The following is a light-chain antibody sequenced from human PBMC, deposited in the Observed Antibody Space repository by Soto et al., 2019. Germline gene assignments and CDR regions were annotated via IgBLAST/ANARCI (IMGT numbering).Light chain of an antibody. CDR1: SSDVGSYNL. J-gene: IGLJ2*01. CDR3: CSYASSNTLI. Sequence: QSALTQPASVSGSPGQSITISCTGTSSDVGSYNLVSWYQQHPGKAPKLMIYEGSERPSGVSNRLSGSKSGNTASLTISGLQAEDEADYYCCSYASSNTLIFGGGTKVTVL. V-gene: IGLV2-23*01. CDR2: EGS.